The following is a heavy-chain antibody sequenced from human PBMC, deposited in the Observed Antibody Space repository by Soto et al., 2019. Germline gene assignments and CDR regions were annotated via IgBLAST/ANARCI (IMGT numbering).Heavy chain of an antibody. D-gene: IGHD6-19*01. CDR1: GFTFSSYA. CDR3: ARHIPRAGTLDY. Sequence: QVQLVESGGGVVQPGRSLRLSCAASGFTFSSYAMHWVRQAPGKGLEWVAVISYDGSNKYYADSVKGRFTISRDNSKNSLYMQMTSVRAEDTGVYYCARHIPRAGTLDYWGQGTLVTVSS. V-gene: IGHV3-30-3*01. J-gene: IGHJ4*02. CDR2: ISYDGSNK.